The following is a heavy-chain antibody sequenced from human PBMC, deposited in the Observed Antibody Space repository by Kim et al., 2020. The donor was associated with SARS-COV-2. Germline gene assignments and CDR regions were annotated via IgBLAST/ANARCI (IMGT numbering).Heavy chain of an antibody. V-gene: IGHV1-46*01. Sequence: ASVKVSCKASGYTFTSYYMHWVRQAPGQGLEWMGIINPSGGSTSYAQKFQGRVTMTRDTSTSTVYMELSSLRSEDTAVYYCARASPEIVVPAAISYYYGMDVWGQGTTVTVSS. CDR3: ARASPEIVVPAAISYYYGMDV. D-gene: IGHD2-2*01. CDR1: GYTFTSYY. CDR2: INPSGGST. J-gene: IGHJ6*02.